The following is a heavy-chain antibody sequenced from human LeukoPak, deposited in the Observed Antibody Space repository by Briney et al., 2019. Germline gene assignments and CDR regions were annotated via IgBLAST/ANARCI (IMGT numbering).Heavy chain of an antibody. CDR3: ARDSGYYYDSSGYFDY. CDR1: GGSLSDYW. CDR2: VNHSGRT. V-gene: IGHV4-34*01. J-gene: IGHJ4*02. Sequence: SETLSLTCAVYGGSLSDYWWTWIRQSPGKGLEWIGEVNHSGRTNYNPSLKSRVSISVVTSKNHFSLKLSCVTAADTAVYYCARDSGYYYDSSGYFDYWGQGTLVTVSS. D-gene: IGHD3-22*01.